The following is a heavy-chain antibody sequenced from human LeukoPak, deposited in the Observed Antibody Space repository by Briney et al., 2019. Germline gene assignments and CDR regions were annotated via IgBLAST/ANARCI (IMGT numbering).Heavy chain of an antibody. V-gene: IGHV5-51*01. CDR2: IYPDDSDI. CDR1: GYNFANSW. D-gene: IGHD2-15*01. Sequence: GESLKISCHGSGYNFANSWIGWVRQMPGKGLEWVGLIYPDDSDIRYSPSFQGHVTISADKSTSTAYLQWSSLKASDTAMYYCARLSPRYCSGGSCSEIDYWGQGTLVTVSS. J-gene: IGHJ4*02. CDR3: ARLSPRYCSGGSCSEIDY.